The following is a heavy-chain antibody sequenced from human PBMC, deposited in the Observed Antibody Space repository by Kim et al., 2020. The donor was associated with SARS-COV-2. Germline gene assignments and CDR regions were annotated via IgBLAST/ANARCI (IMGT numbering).Heavy chain of an antibody. J-gene: IGHJ5*02. Sequence: GGSLRLSCAASGFTFSSYSMNWVRQAPGKGLEWVSSISSSSSYIYYADSVKGRFTISRDNAKNSLYLQMNSLRAEDTAVYYCARDALDSSSWYSNLWGQGTLVTVSS. V-gene: IGHV3-21*01. D-gene: IGHD6-13*01. CDR1: GFTFSSYS. CDR3: ARDALDSSSWYSNL. CDR2: ISSSSSYI.